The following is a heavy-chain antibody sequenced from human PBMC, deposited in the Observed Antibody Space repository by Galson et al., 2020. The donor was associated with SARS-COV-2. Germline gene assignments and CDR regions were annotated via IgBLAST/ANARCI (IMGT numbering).Heavy chain of an antibody. CDR1: GGSIINYY. Sequence: SETLSLTCTVSGGSIINYYWSWIRQPPGRGLEWIGYIHSSGRVKYNPSLKSRVTMSVDTSENHFSLKLTSVTATDTAVYYCARYTETYYSSWGQGSLVPVSS. D-gene: IGHD1-26*01. CDR3: ARYTETYYSS. V-gene: IGHV4-59*13. CDR2: IHSSGRV. J-gene: IGHJ5*02.